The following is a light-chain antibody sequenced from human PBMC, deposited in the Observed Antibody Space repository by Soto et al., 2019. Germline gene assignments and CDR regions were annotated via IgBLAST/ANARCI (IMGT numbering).Light chain of an antibody. J-gene: IGKJ5*01. CDR1: QNIMNNN. Sequence: EIVLTQSPGTLSLSPGERSTLSCRAIQNIMNNNLNWYQQKPGQAPRLLIYGAYTMATDIPARFSGSGSGTEFTLTISSLQSEEFAIYYCQQYNNWPVITFGQGTRLEIK. CDR2: GAY. CDR3: QQYNNWPVIT. V-gene: IGKV3-15*01.